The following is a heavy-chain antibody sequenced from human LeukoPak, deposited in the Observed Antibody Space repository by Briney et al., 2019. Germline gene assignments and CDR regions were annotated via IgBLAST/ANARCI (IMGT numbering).Heavy chain of an antibody. J-gene: IGHJ4*02. Sequence: GGSLRPSCAASGFIFSDYWMHWVRQAPGEGPVWVSRIDKVGSNTNYADSVKGRFTISRDNAKNTVYLQMNSLRVEDTAMCYCATQDILDYWGKGTLVTVSS. CDR1: GFIFSDYW. V-gene: IGHV3-74*01. CDR3: ATQDILDY. CDR2: IDKVGSNT.